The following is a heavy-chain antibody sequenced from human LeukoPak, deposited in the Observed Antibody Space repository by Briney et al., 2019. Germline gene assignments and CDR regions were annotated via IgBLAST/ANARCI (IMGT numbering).Heavy chain of an antibody. D-gene: IGHD4-23*01. CDR2: INHSGST. Sequence: PSETLSLTCAVYGGSFSGYYWSWIRQPPGKGLEWIGEINHSGSTNYNPSLKSRVTISVDTSKNQFSLKLSSVTAADTAVYYCARDDYGGNFAFDYWGQGTLVTVSS. CDR1: GGSFSGYY. V-gene: IGHV4-34*01. CDR3: ARDDYGGNFAFDY. J-gene: IGHJ4*02.